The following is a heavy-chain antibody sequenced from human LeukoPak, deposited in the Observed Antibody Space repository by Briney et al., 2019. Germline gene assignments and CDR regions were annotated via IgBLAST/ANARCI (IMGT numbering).Heavy chain of an antibody. D-gene: IGHD5/OR15-5a*01. J-gene: IGHJ4*02. CDR1: GFTVSSNY. Sequence: GGSLRLSCAASGFTVSSNYMAWVRQAPGKGLEWVSSISSSSSYIYYADSVKGRFTISRDNAKNSLYLQMNSLRAEDTAVYYCARGSTRSYFDYWGQGTLVTVSS. CDR3: ARGSTRSYFDY. V-gene: IGHV3-21*01. CDR2: ISSSSSYI.